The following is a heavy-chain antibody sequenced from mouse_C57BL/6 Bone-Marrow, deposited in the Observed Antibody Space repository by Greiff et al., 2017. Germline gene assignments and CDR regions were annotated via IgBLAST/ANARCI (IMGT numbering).Heavy chain of an antibody. CDR1: GFTFSGYT. V-gene: IGHV5-9*01. CDR3: SRQVTTVLATKYFDV. CDR2: ISGGGGNT. D-gene: IGHD1-1*01. J-gene: IGHJ1*03. Sequence: EVTLVESGGGLVKPGGSLKLSCAASGFTFSGYTMSWVRQTPEKRLQWVAAISGGGGNTYYPASVKGRFTISRDTDKNILYLQMSSLRSEDTALYYCSRQVTTVLATKYFDVWGTGTTVTVSS.